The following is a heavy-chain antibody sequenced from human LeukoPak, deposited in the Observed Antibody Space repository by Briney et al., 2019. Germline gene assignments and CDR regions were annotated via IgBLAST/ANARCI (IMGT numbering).Heavy chain of an antibody. D-gene: IGHD6-6*01. Sequence: GGSLRLSCASSEGTFTGYISNGGRHATGKGPECGSYISSSGNTISYADSVQGRFTISRDNAKNSLYLQVISLRAEDTAVYYCARGPSIAARYDAFDIWGQGTMVTVSS. CDR1: EGTFTGYI. V-gene: IGHV3-48*03. CDR2: ISSSGNTI. J-gene: IGHJ3*02. CDR3: ARGPSIAARYDAFDI.